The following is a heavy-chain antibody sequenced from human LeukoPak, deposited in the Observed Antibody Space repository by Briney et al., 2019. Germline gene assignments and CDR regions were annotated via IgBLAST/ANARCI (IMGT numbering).Heavy chain of an antibody. V-gene: IGHV3-15*07. D-gene: IGHD1-26*01. CDR2: IKSKTDGGTT. Sequence: RAGGSLRLSCAASGLTFSNAWMNWVRQAPGKGLEWVGRIKSKTDGGTTDYAAPVKGRFTISRDDSKDTLYLQMNSLKTEDTAVYYCTTGLFVWDEYFDYWGQGTLVTVSS. J-gene: IGHJ4*02. CDR3: TTGLFVWDEYFDY. CDR1: GLTFSNAW.